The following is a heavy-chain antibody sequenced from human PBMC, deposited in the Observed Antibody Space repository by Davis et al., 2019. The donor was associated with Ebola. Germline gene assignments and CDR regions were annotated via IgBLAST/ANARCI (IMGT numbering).Heavy chain of an antibody. CDR1: GFTFNSFV. J-gene: IGHJ4*02. Sequence: SPKPPCASSGFTFNSFVMQWVRQAPGKGLEWVALISYDGSNKYYADSVQGRFTISRDNSKNTMYLQMNSLRAEDTALYYCARGVSNNWYSPVHYWGQGTLVTVSS. V-gene: IGHV3-30-3*01. CDR3: ARGVSNNWYSPVHY. D-gene: IGHD6-13*01. CDR2: ISYDGSNK.